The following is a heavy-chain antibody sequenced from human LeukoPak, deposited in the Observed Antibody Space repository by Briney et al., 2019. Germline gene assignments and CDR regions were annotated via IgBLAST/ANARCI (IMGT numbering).Heavy chain of an antibody. CDR2: IYYSGST. Sequence: SETLSLTCTVSGGSISSSSYYWGWIRQPPGKGLEWIGSIYYSGSTYYNPSLKSRVTISVDTSKNQFSLKLSSVTAADTAVYYCARLSIKEGTRAWFDPWGQGTLVTVSS. V-gene: IGHV4-39*07. J-gene: IGHJ5*02. CDR1: GGSISSSSYY. D-gene: IGHD6-6*01. CDR3: ARLSIKEGTRAWFDP.